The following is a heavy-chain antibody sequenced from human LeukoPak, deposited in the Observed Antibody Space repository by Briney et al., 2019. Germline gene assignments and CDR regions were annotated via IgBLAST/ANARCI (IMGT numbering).Heavy chain of an antibody. CDR3: AKGRVGATACDY. J-gene: IGHJ4*02. CDR1: GFTFSNYA. CDR2: VTGSGSST. V-gene: IGHV3-23*01. Sequence: GGSLRLSCAASGFTFSNYAMSWVLQAPGKGLEWVSTVTGSGSSTDYAGSVKGRFTISRDNSKNTLYLQMNSLRAEDTAIYFCAKGRVGATACDYWGQGTLVTVSS. D-gene: IGHD1-26*01.